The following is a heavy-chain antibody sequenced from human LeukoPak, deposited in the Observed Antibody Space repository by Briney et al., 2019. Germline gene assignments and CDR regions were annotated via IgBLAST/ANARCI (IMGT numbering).Heavy chain of an antibody. D-gene: IGHD3-22*01. V-gene: IGHV3-33*06. CDR3: ANPYPYYYDSSGYPLRTLDF. J-gene: IGHJ4*02. CDR1: GFTFSSYG. CDR2: IWYDGSNK. Sequence: GGSLRLSCAASGFTFSSYGMHWVRQAPGKGLEWVAVIWYDGSNKYYADSVKGRFTISRDNSKNTLYLQMNSLRAEDTAVYYCANPYPYYYDSSGYPLRTLDFWGQGTLVTVSS.